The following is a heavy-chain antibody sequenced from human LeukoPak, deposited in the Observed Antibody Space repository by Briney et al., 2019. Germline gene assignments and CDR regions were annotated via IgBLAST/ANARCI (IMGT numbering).Heavy chain of an antibody. J-gene: IGHJ3*02. D-gene: IGHD3-22*01. Sequence: GGSLRLSCAASGFTFSSYAMSWVRQAPGKGLEWVSAISGSGGSTYFADSVKGHFTISRDNSKNTLYLQMNSLRAEDTAVYYCAKDLILDSSGSPPFDIWGQGTMVTVSS. CDR2: ISGSGGST. V-gene: IGHV3-23*01. CDR3: AKDLILDSSGSPPFDI. CDR1: GFTFSSYA.